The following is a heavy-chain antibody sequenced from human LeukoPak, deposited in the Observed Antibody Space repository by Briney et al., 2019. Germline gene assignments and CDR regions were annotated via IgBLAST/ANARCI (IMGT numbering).Heavy chain of an antibody. J-gene: IGHJ3*01. CDR2: TYYRSKWNN. V-gene: IGHV6-1*01. Sequence: SQTLSLTCAISGDSVSTSSVAWNWIRQSSSRSLEWLGRTYYRSKWNNDYAVSVKSRIIINPDTSKNQFSLQLNSVTPEDTAVYYCARYNWNGGRAFDVWGQGTMVTVSS. D-gene: IGHD1-1*01. CDR1: GDSVSTSSVA. CDR3: ARYNWNGGRAFDV.